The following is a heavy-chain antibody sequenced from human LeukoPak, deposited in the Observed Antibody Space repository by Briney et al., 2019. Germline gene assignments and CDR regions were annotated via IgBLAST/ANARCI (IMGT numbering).Heavy chain of an antibody. CDR2: ISYDGSNK. D-gene: IGHD3-22*01. J-gene: IGHJ4*02. Sequence: GRSLRLSCVASGFIFSNYGMHWVRQAPGKGLEWVAVISYDGSNKYYADSVKGRFTISRDNSKNTLYLQMNSLRAEDTAVYYCAKVESDDSSGYAHDYWGQGTLVTVSS. CDR3: AKVESDDSSGYAHDY. CDR1: GFIFSNYG. V-gene: IGHV3-30*18.